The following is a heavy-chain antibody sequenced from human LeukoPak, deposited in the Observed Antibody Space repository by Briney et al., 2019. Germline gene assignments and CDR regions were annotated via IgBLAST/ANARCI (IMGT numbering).Heavy chain of an antibody. CDR1: GYTFTCYY. Sequence: GASVKVSCKASGYTFTCYYMHWVRQAPGQGLEWMGWINPNSGGTNYAQKFQGRVTMTRDTSISTAYMELSRLRSDDTAVYYCARDLTYYDFWSGYPTWGQGTLVTVSS. V-gene: IGHV1-2*02. D-gene: IGHD3-3*01. CDR2: INPNSGGT. CDR3: ARDLTYYDFWSGYPT. J-gene: IGHJ5*02.